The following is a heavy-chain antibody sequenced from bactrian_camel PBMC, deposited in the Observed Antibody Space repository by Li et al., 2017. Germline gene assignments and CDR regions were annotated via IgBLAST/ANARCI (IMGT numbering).Heavy chain of an antibody. CDR2: IESEGTT. J-gene: IGHJ4*01. CDR3: AAAIPGGQWWMCGNTQAEFDY. V-gene: IGHV3S53*01. CDR1: GQTFSRYC. D-gene: IGHD2*01. Sequence: VQLVESGGGSVQTGGSLRLSCAISGQTFSRYCMAWFRQAPGKEREGVAAIESEGTTTYADSVKGRFTISRDSAKNTMRLQMNNVKLEDTATYYCAAAIPGGQWWMCGNTQAEFDYWGQGTQVTGS.